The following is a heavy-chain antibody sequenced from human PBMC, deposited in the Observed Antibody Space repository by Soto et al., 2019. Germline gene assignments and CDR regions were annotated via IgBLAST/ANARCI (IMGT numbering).Heavy chain of an antibody. CDR2: IKQDGSEK. Sequence: HGGSMRLSCAASGFTFSSYWMSWVRQAPGKGLEWVANIKQDGSEKYYVDSVKGRFTISRDNAKNSLYLQMSSLRAEDTAVYYCARGGHYYDSSGYLPSYYYYGMDVWGQGTTVTVSS. D-gene: IGHD3-22*01. V-gene: IGHV3-7*01. J-gene: IGHJ6*02. CDR1: GFTFSSYW. CDR3: ARGGHYYDSSGYLPSYYYYGMDV.